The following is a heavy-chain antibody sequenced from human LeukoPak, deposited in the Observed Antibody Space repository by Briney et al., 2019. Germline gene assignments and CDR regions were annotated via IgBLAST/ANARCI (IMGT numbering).Heavy chain of an antibody. CDR3: ATKDGYSIGWYPDY. D-gene: IGHD6-19*01. J-gene: IGHJ4*02. V-gene: IGHV3-33*01. Sequence: PGRSLRLSCPASGFTFSSYGMHWVRQAPGKGLEWVAVIWYDGSNKYYADSVKGRFTISRDNSKNTLYLQMNSLRAEDTAVYYCATKDGYSIGWYPDYWAQGTLVSVSS. CDR2: IWYDGSNK. CDR1: GFTFSSYG.